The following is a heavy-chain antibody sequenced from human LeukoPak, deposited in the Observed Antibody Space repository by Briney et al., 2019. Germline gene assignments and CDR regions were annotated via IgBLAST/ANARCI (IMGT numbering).Heavy chain of an antibody. J-gene: IGHJ5*02. CDR2: IYYSGST. CDR3: ARPPGIAAAWFDP. V-gene: IGHV4-59*08. D-gene: IGHD6-25*01. CDR1: GGSISSYY. Sequence: SETLSLTCTVSGGSISSYYWSWIRQPPGKGLEWIGYIYYSGSTNYNPSLKSRVTISVDTSKDQLSLQLSSVTAADTAVYYCARPPGIAAAWFDPWGQGTLVTVSS.